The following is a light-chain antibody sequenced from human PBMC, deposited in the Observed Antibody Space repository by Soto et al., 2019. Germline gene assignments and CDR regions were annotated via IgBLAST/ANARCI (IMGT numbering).Light chain of an antibody. Sequence: QSSPTQPDSVSGSRGQSIAISCTGTISDIGGYNYVSWFQQHPGRAPRVLISEVSNRPSGVSHRSSGSKAGITASLTISGLQAEDEADYYCRSFRSGGTFVFGTGTKVTVL. CDR3: RSFRSGGTFV. CDR1: ISDIGGYNY. J-gene: IGLJ1*01. CDR2: EVS. V-gene: IGLV2-14*01.